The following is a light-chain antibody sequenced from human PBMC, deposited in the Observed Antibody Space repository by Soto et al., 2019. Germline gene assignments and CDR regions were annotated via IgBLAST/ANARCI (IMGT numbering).Light chain of an antibody. CDR2: GVS. Sequence: EIVLTQSPATLSLSPGDRATLSCRASQSVRSDYFAWYQQKPGQAPRVIIFGVSTRATAIPDRFSGSGSGTDFTLTISRLEPEDFALYFCQQYGNSPLPFGGGTKVEIK. J-gene: IGKJ4*01. V-gene: IGKV3-20*01. CDR1: QSVRSDY. CDR3: QQYGNSPLP.